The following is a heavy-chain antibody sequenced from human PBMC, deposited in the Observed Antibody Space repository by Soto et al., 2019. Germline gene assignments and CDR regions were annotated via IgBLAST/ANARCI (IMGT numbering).Heavy chain of an antibody. CDR3: AQEGGYCSGGSCYFDY. CDR1: GFTFSSYA. D-gene: IGHD2-15*01. V-gene: IGHV3-23*01. Sequence: GGSLRLSCAASGFTFSSYAMSWVRQAPGKGLEWVSAISGSGGSTYYADSVKGRFTISRDNSKNTLYLQMNSLRAEDTAVYYCAQEGGYCSGGSCYFDYWGQGTLVTVSS. CDR2: ISGSGGST. J-gene: IGHJ4*02.